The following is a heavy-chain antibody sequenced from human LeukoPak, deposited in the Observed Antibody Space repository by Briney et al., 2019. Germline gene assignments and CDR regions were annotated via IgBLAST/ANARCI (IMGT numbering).Heavy chain of an antibody. V-gene: IGHV4-4*07. D-gene: IGHD6-13*01. Sequence: SETLSLTCSVSGDSMEIDYWNWIRQPAGKGLEWIGRIYNSGSTNYSPSLKSRVTLSIDTSKSQFSLQLTSVTAADTAVYYCAKNRVAAAGTTFATWGPGILVTVSS. J-gene: IGHJ5*02. CDR3: AKNRVAAAGTTFAT. CDR1: GDSMEIDY. CDR2: IYNSGST.